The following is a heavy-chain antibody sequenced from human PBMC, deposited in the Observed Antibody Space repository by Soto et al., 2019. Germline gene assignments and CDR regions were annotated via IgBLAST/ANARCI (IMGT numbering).Heavy chain of an antibody. Sequence: PGESLKISCKGSGYSFNTYWIGWVRQMPGKGLEWMGIIYSGDSESRYSPSFQGQVTFSGDKSVTTAYLQCSSLKASDTAIYHCARLLRDCRGPGCYHFDSWGQGSLVTVSS. CDR3: ARLLRDCRGPGCYHFDS. CDR1: GYSFNTYW. J-gene: IGHJ4*02. D-gene: IGHD2-15*01. V-gene: IGHV5-51*01. CDR2: IYSGDSES.